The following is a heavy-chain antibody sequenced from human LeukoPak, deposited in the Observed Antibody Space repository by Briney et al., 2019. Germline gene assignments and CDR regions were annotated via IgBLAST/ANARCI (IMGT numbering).Heavy chain of an antibody. V-gene: IGHV4-59*01. CDR3: AREGGPYRPLDY. CDR2: IHYSGST. CDR1: AGSISSYY. Sequence: SETLSLTCTVSAGSISSYYWSWIRQPPGKGLEWIGYIHYSGSTNYNPSLKSRVTISVDTSQNQFSLKLSSVTAADTAVYYCAREGGPYRPLDYSGQGTLVTVS. D-gene: IGHD3-16*01. J-gene: IGHJ4*02.